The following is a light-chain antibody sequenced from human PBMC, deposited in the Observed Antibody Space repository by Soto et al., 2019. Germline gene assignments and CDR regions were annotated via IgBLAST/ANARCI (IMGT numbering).Light chain of an antibody. J-gene: IGKJ1*01. V-gene: IGKV1-39*01. CDR2: AAS. CDR3: QQTYSTPPT. Sequence: DSQMTQSPSSLSASVGDRVTITCRASQNISTYLNWYQQKAGLAPKLLIYAASSLQSGVPSRFSGSGSGTAFTLTISSLQPEDFATYYCQQTYSTPPTFGQGTKVDIK. CDR1: QNISTY.